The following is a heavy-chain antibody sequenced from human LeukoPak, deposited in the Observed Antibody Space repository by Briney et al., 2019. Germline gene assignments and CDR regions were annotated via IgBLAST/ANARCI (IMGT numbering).Heavy chain of an antibody. J-gene: IGHJ5*02. CDR2: INHSGST. D-gene: IGHD2/OR15-2a*01. Sequence: SETLSLTCAVYGGSFSGYYWSWIRQPPGKGLEWIGEINHSGSTNYNPSLKSRVTISVDTSNNQFFLKLTSVTAADTAVYYCARLENWFDPWGQGTLVTVSS. CDR1: GGSFSGYY. CDR3: ARLENWFDP. V-gene: IGHV4-34*01.